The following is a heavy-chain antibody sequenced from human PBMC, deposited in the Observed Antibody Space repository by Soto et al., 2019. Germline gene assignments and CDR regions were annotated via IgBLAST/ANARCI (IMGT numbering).Heavy chain of an antibody. V-gene: IGHV1-69*02. CDR1: GGTFSSYT. J-gene: IGHJ4*02. D-gene: IGHD3-16*02. CDR2: IIPILGIA. Sequence: QVQLVHSGAEVKKPGSSVKVSCKASGGTFSSYTISWVRQAPGQGLEWMGRIIPILGIANYAQKFQGRVTITADKSTSTAYMELSSLRSEDTAVYYCALYREITFGGVIVGGFDYWGQGTLVTVSS. CDR3: ALYREITFGGVIVGGFDY.